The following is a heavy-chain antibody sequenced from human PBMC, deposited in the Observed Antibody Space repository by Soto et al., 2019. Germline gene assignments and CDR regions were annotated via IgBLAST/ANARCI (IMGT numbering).Heavy chain of an antibody. V-gene: IGHV4-30-4*01. CDR3: ARARFIAARFFDY. CDR2: IYYSGST. Sequence: SETLSLTCTVSGGSISSGDYYWSWIRQPPGKGLEWIGYIYYSGSTYYNPSLKSRVTISVDTSKNQFSLKLSSVTAADTAVYYCARARFIAARFFDYWGQGTLVTVSS. CDR1: GGSISSGDYY. D-gene: IGHD6-6*01. J-gene: IGHJ4*02.